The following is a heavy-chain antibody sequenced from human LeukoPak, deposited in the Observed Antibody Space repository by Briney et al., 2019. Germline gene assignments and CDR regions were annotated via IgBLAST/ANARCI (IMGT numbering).Heavy chain of an antibody. CDR3: ARDAGWGRLDS. Sequence: GRSLRLSCAASGLTISDSWIHWVRQAPGKGLMWVSRLASDETNKIYADSVKGRFTISRDNAKNTLYLQMNSLRVEDTGIYYCARDAGWGRLDSWGQGALVTVSS. CDR1: GLTISDSW. CDR2: LASDETNK. D-gene: IGHD3-16*01. J-gene: IGHJ4*02. V-gene: IGHV3-74*01.